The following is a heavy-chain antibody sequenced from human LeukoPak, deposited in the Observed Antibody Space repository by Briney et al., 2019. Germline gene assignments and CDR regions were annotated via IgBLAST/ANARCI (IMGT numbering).Heavy chain of an antibody. CDR2: IYTSGST. J-gene: IGHJ4*02. CDR1: GGSISSGSHY. CDR3: ARSRFIAAALID. D-gene: IGHD6-13*01. Sequence: SETLSLTCTVSGGSISSGSHYWSWIRQPAGKGLEWIGRIYTSGSTNYNPSLKSRVTISVDTSKNQFSLTLSSVTAADTAVYYCARSRFIAAALIDWGQGTLVTVSS. V-gene: IGHV4-61*02.